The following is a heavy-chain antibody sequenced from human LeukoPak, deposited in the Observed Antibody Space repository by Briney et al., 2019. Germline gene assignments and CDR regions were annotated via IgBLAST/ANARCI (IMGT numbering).Heavy chain of an antibody. CDR3: ARKLNNWFDP. Sequence: ASVKVSCKVSGYTLTELSMHWVRQAPGKGLEWMGGFDPEDGETIYAQKFQGRVTMTRDTSISTAYMELSRLRSDDTAVYYCARKLNNWFDPWGQGNLVTVSS. CDR2: FDPEDGET. J-gene: IGHJ5*02. CDR1: GYTLTELS. V-gene: IGHV1-24*01.